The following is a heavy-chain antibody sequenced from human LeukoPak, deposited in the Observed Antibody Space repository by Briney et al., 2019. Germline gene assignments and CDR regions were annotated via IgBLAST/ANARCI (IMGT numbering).Heavy chain of an antibody. CDR3: AKVRLGGAKGYFDY. Sequence: GGSLRLSCAASGFTFDDYAMHWVRQAPGKGLEWVSLISGDGGCTYYADSVKGRFTISRDNSKNSLYLQMNSLRTEDTALYYCAKVRLGGAKGYFDYWGQGTLVTVSS. CDR1: GFTFDDYA. V-gene: IGHV3-43*02. CDR2: ISGDGGCT. J-gene: IGHJ4*02. D-gene: IGHD1-26*01.